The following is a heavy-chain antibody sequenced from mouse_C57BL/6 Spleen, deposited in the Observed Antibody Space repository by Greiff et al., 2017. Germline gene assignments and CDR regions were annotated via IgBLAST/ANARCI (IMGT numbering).Heavy chain of an antibody. Sequence: LQQSGASVKISCKASGYAFSSYWMNWVKQRPGKGLEWIGQIYPGDGDTNYNGKFKGKATLTADKSSSTAYMQLSSLTSEDSAVYFCAGTGTLWYFDVWGTGTTVTVSS. V-gene: IGHV1-80*01. CDR2: IYPGDGDT. CDR3: AGTGTLWYFDV. D-gene: IGHD4-1*01. CDR1: GYAFSSYW. J-gene: IGHJ1*03.